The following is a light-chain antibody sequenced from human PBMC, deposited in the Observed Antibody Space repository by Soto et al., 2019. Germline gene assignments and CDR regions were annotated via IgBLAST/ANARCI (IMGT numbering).Light chain of an antibody. CDR1: QDISTY. V-gene: IGKV1-27*01. J-gene: IGKJ4*01. CDR3: QKYDNDPLT. Sequence: DIQMTQAPSSLSASVGDRVTITCRARQDISTYLAWYQQKPGKVPQLLISAAYTLQSGVPPRFSGSGSGTDFTVTISSLQPEDVATYYCQKYDNDPLTFGGGTKVEIK. CDR2: AAY.